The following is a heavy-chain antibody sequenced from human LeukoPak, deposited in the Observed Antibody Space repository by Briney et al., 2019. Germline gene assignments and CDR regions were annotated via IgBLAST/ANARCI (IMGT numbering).Heavy chain of an antibody. CDR2: INSDGSST. J-gene: IGHJ4*02. D-gene: IGHD3-3*01. CDR3: ARDRTYDFWSGYFPDY. CDR1: GFTFSSYW. Sequence: PRGSLRLSCAASGFTFSSYWMHWVRQAPGKGLVWVSRINSDGSSTSYADSVKGRFTISRDNAKNTLYLQMNSLRAEDTAVYYCARDRTYDFWSGYFPDYWGQGTLVTVSS. V-gene: IGHV3-74*01.